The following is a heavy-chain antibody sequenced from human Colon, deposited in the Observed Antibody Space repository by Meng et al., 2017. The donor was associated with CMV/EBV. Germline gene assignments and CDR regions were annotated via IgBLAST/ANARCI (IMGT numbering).Heavy chain of an antibody. CDR1: GFTFGDYA. CDR2: IRSKAYGGTT. J-gene: IGHJ4*02. V-gene: IGHV3-49*04. D-gene: IGHD6-13*01. Sequence: GESLKISCTASGFTFGDYAMSWVRQAPGKGLEWVGFIRSKAYGGTTEYAASVKGRFTISRDDSKSIAYLQMNSLKTEDTAVYYCTPGTADNWGQGTLVTVSS. CDR3: TPGTADN.